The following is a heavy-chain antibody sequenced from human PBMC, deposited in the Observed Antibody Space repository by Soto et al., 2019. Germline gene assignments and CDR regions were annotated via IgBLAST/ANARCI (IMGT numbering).Heavy chain of an antibody. D-gene: IGHD2-2*01. CDR2: TSANGVST. CDR1: GLTFSSYA. CDR3: AEGGSKNARGLFDY. J-gene: IGHJ4*02. Sequence: EVQLLESGGGLVQPGGSLRLSCAASGLTFSSYAMSWVRQAPGKGLEWVSATSANGVSTYYVDSVKGRFTISRDNYKNTVSLQMTSLRAEDTALYYCAEGGSKNARGLFDYWGQGTLVTVSS. V-gene: IGHV3-23*01.